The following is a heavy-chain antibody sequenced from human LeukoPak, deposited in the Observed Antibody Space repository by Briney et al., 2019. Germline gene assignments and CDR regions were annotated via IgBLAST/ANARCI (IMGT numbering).Heavy chain of an antibody. D-gene: IGHD4-17*01. J-gene: IGHJ4*02. V-gene: IGHV4-34*01. CDR1: GGSFSGYY. Sequence: PSETLSLTCAVYGGSFSGYYWSWIRQPPGKGLEWIGEINHSGSTNYKPSLKSRVTISVDTSKNQFSLKLSSVTAADTAVYYCARGERSTVTTRAFDYWGQGTLVTVSS. CDR3: ARGERSTVTTRAFDY. CDR2: INHSGST.